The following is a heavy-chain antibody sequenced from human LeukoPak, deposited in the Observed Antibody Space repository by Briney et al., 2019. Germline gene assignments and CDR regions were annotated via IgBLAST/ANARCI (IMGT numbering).Heavy chain of an antibody. CDR1: GFTFSTYS. D-gene: IGHD3-22*01. CDR2: ISGSSIYI. CDR3: ARDPPYYDSSGYYYDY. Sequence: PGGSLRLSCAASGFTFSTYSMNWVRQAPGKGLEWVSSISGSSIYIYYAESVKGRFTISRDNAKNSLYLQMNSLRAEDTAVYYCARDPPYYDSSGYYYDYWGQGTLVTVSS. J-gene: IGHJ4*02. V-gene: IGHV3-21*01.